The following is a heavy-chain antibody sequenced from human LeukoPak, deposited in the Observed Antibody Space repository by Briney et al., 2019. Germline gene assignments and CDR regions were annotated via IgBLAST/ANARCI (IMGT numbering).Heavy chain of an antibody. CDR1: GFTFSSYS. Sequence: GGSLRLSCAASGFTFSSYSMNWVRQAPGKGLEWVSSISSSSSYIYYADSVKGRFTISRDNAKNSLHLQMNSLRAEDTAVYYCARGFSSSRPHYFDYWGQGTLVTVSS. J-gene: IGHJ4*02. CDR3: ARGFSSSRPHYFDY. CDR2: ISSSSSYI. V-gene: IGHV3-21*01. D-gene: IGHD6-13*01.